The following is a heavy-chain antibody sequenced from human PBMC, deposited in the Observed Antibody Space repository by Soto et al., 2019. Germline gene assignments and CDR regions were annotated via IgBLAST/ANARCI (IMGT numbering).Heavy chain of an antibody. D-gene: IGHD3-22*01. CDR3: ARDPPPDTYYYDSSGYSSGAFDI. J-gene: IGHJ3*02. CDR2: ISANNGHT. Sequence: ASVKVSCKAFGYPFTIYYIHWVRQAPGQGLEWMGIISANNGHTTYAQRFQGRVTMTTDTSTSTAYMELRSLRSDDTAVYYCARDPPPDTYYYDSSGYSSGAFDIWGQGTMVTVSS. CDR1: GYPFTIYY. V-gene: IGHV1-46*01.